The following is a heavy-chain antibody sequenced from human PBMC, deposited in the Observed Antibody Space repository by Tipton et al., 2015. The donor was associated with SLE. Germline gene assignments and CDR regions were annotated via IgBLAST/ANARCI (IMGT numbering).Heavy chain of an antibody. D-gene: IGHD6-19*01. CDR1: GGSISGFY. CDR3: ARQFAGWSYNWLDP. V-gene: IGHV4-59*08. J-gene: IGHJ5*02. CDR2: IYQSGST. Sequence: TLSLTCTVSGGSISGFYWAWIRQSPGKGLEWIGNIYQSGSTYYNPSLKSRVTISVDTSKNQFSLKLSSVTAADTAVYYCARQFAGWSYNWLDPWGQGTLVTVS.